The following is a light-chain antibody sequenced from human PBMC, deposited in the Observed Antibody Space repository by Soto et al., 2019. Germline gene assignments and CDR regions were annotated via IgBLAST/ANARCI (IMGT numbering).Light chain of an antibody. V-gene: IGLV4-69*01. CDR2: LDSDGSH. CDR3: QTWGTGIHVV. Sequence: QLVLTQSPSASASLGASVKLTCTLSSGHSSYAIAWHQQQPEKGPRYLMKLDSDGSHTKGDAIPDRFSGSSSGAERYLTISSLQSEDEADYYCQTWGTGIHVVFGGGTQL. J-gene: IGLJ2*01. CDR1: SGHSSYA.